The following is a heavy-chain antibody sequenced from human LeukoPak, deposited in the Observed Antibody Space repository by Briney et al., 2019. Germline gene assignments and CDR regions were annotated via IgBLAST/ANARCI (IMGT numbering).Heavy chain of an antibody. CDR2: ISAYNGNT. CDR1: GYTFTSYG. CDR3: ARDQAATNTQVRFCLD. J-gene: IGHJ4*02. V-gene: IGHV1-18*01. Sequence: ASVKVSCKASGYTFTSYGTSWVRQAPAQGLEWMGWISAYNGNTNFAQKLQGRVTMTTDTSTSTAYVDLGSLRSDDTAVYYCARDQAATNTQVRFCLDWGQGTLVTVSS. D-gene: IGHD3-9*01.